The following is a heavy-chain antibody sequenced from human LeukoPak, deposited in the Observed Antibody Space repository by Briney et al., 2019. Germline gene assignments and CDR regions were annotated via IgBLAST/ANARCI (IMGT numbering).Heavy chain of an antibody. CDR1: GGSFSGYY. J-gene: IGHJ6*03. D-gene: IGHD3-3*01. V-gene: IGHV4-34*01. Sequence: SETLSLTCAVYGGSFSGYYWSWIRQPPGKGLEWIGEINHSGSTNYNPSLKSRVTISVDTSKNQFSLKLSSVTAADTAVYYCARVTHHYDFWSGLVERLTNYYYYYMDVWGKGTTVTVSS. CDR3: ARVTHHYDFWSGLVERLTNYYYYYMDV. CDR2: INHSGST.